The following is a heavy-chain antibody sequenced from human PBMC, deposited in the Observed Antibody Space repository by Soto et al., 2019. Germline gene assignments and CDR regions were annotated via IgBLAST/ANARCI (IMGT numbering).Heavy chain of an antibody. D-gene: IGHD6-25*01. CDR2: ISGSGGTT. CDR1: GFTFSSYA. CDR3: AKFFVETGGSSGWPWTFHY. J-gene: IGHJ4*02. V-gene: IGHV3-23*01. Sequence: EVQLLESGGGMVQPGRSLRLSCAASGFTFSSYAMSWVRQAPGKGLEWVSAISGSGGTTYYAASVKGRFTISRDNSKNTLFLQMNSLRAEATAVSDCAKFFVETGGSSGWPWTFHYWGQGTLVTVSS.